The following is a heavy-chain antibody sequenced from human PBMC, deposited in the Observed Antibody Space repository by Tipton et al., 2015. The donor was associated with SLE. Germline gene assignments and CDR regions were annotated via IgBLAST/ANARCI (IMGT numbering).Heavy chain of an antibody. Sequence: TLSLTCTVSGESFRSYYWSWIRQSPGKGLEWIGEITHTGRTNYKPSLESRVTISLDTSKNQFSLNLSSVTAGDTAVYYCARWIWSGYHGAFDVWGQGTMVTVSS. CDR1: GESFRSYY. V-gene: IGHV4-34*01. J-gene: IGHJ3*01. CDR2: ITHTGRT. CDR3: ARWIWSGYHGAFDV. D-gene: IGHD3-3*01.